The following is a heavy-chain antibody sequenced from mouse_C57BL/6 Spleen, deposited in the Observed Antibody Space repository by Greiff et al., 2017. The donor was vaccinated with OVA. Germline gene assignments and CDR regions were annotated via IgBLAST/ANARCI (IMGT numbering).Heavy chain of an antibody. Sequence: EVKLVESGGGLVKPGGSLKLSCAASGFTFSDYGMHWVRQAPEKGLEWVAYISSGSSTIYYADTMKGRFTISRDNAKNTLFLQMTSLRSEDTAMYYCVQRAYWGQGTLVTVSA. V-gene: IGHV5-17*01. CDR3: VQRAY. CDR1: GFTFSDYG. J-gene: IGHJ3*01. CDR2: ISSGSSTI.